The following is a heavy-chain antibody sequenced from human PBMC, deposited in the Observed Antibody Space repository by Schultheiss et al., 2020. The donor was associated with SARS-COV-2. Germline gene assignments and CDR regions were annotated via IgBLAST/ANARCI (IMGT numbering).Heavy chain of an antibody. V-gene: IGHV3-30*18. CDR3: AKDVTGEAFDI. CDR1: GFTFSSYS. J-gene: IGHJ3*02. CDR2: ISYDGSNK. D-gene: IGHD7-27*01. Sequence: GGSLRLSCAASGFTFSSYSMNWVRQAPGKGLEWVAVISYDGSNKYYADSVKGRFTISRDNSKNTLYLQMNSLRAEDTAVYYCAKDVTGEAFDIWGQGTMVT.